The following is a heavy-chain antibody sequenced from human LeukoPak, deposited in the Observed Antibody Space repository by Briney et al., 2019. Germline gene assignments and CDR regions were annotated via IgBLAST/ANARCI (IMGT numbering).Heavy chain of an antibody. Sequence: SETLSLTCTVSGGSISSGSYYWSWIRQPAGKGLEWIGRIYTSGSTNYNPSLKSRVTISVDTSKNQFSLKLSSVTAADTAVYYCWGSWPLSPFDYWGQGTLVTVSS. D-gene: IGHD3-16*01. CDR1: GGSISSGSYY. CDR3: WGSWPLSPFDY. J-gene: IGHJ4*02. CDR2: IYTSGST. V-gene: IGHV4-61*02.